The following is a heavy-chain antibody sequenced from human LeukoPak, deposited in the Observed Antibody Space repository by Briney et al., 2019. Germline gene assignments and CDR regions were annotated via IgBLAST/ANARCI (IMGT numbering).Heavy chain of an antibody. CDR1: GGSFSGYY. J-gene: IGHJ4*02. CDR2: INHSGST. Sequence: PSETLSLTCAVYGGSFSGYYWSWIRQPPGKGLEWIGEINHSGSTNYNPSLKSRVTISVDTSKNQFSLKLSSVTAADTAVYYCASIPLGGLDYWGQGSLVTVSS. D-gene: IGHD3-16*01. CDR3: ASIPLGGLDY. V-gene: IGHV4-34*01.